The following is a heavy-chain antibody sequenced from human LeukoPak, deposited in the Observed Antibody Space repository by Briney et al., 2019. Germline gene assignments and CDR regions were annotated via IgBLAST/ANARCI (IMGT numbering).Heavy chain of an antibody. V-gene: IGHV5-51*01. CDR1: GYSFTSYW. CDR2: VYPDDSDT. CDR3: ARPPIDFKGWFDP. D-gene: IGHD3-3*01. J-gene: IGHJ5*02. Sequence: GESLKISCKGSGYSFTSYWIGWVRQMPGKGLEWMGIVYPDDSDTKYSPSFQGQVTISVDKSISTAYLQWSSLQASDTAMYYCARPPIDFKGWFDPWGQGTLVTVSS.